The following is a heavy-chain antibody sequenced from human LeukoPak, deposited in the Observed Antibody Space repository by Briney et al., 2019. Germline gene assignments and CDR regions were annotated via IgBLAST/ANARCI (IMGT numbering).Heavy chain of an antibody. Sequence: SETLSLTCAVYGGSFSGYYWSWIRQPPGKGLEWIGEINHSGSTNYNPSLKSRVPISVDTSKNQFSLKLSSVTAADTAVYYCARPGIAARPGLDAFDIWGQGTMVTVSS. CDR3: ARPGIAARPGLDAFDI. D-gene: IGHD6-6*01. CDR2: INHSGST. CDR1: GGSFSGYY. V-gene: IGHV4-34*01. J-gene: IGHJ3*02.